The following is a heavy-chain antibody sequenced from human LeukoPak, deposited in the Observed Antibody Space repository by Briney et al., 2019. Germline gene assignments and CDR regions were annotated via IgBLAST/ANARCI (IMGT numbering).Heavy chain of an antibody. V-gene: IGHV4-59*08. CDR1: GGSISSYY. J-gene: IGHJ2*01. CDR3: ARRAVDILTGYPYWYFDL. D-gene: IGHD3-9*01. CDR2: IYYSGST. Sequence: SETLSVTCTVSGGSISSYYWSWIRQPPGKGLEWIGYIYYSGSTNYNPSLKSRVTISVDTSKNQFSLKLSSVTAADTAVYYCARRAVDILTGYPYWYFDLWGRGTLVTVSS.